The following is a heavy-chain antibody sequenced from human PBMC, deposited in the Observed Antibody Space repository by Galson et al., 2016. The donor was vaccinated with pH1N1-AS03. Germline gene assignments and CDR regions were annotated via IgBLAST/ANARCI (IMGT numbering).Heavy chain of an antibody. J-gene: IGHJ4*02. CDR1: GYLFTNYW. D-gene: IGHD2-2*01. CDR3: ARHASPTILSYHFDY. CDR2: FYPSDSDA. V-gene: IGHV5-51*01. Sequence: QSGAEVKQPGESLRISCKTSGYLFTNYWIGWVRQMPGKGLEWMGIFYPSDSDARYSPSFQGQVTFSADKSTATAYLQWSTLKAADTAIDYCARHASPTILSYHFDYWGRGTLVTVSS.